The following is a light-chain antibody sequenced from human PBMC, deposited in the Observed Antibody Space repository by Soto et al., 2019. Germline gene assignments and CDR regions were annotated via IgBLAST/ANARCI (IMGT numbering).Light chain of an antibody. Sequence: EIVLTQSPGTLSLSPGETATLSCRASQSVSSTYLAWYQQRPGQAPRLLIYGASTRATGIPARFSGSGSGTDFTLTISRLEPEDFAVYYCQQYGSSLWTFGQGTKV. V-gene: IGKV3-20*01. CDR2: GAS. CDR3: QQYGSSLWT. J-gene: IGKJ1*01. CDR1: QSVSSTY.